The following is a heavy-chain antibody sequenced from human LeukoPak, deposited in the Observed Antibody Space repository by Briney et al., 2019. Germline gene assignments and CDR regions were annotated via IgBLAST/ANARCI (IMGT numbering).Heavy chain of an antibody. Sequence: SETLSLTCTVSGGSISSCYWSWIRQPPGKGLEWIGYIYYSGSTNYNPSLKSRVTISVDTSKNQFSLKLSSVTAADTAVYYCARSKDSSSFSTNWFDPWGQGTLVTVSS. CDR3: ARSKDSSSFSTNWFDP. CDR1: GGSISSCY. D-gene: IGHD6-13*01. CDR2: IYYSGST. J-gene: IGHJ5*02. V-gene: IGHV4-59*01.